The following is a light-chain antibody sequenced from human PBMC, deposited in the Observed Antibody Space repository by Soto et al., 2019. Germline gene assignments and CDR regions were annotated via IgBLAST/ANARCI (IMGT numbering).Light chain of an antibody. CDR1: QSVSTN. V-gene: IGKV3-15*01. CDR2: GAS. CDR3: QQYHKWPPYT. J-gene: IGKJ2*01. Sequence: EIVMTQSPATLSVSPGERATLSCRASQSVSTNLAWYQQKPGQAPRLLMYGASTRATGIPARFSGSGSRTEFTLTISSLQSEDFAVYYCQQYHKWPPYTFGQGTKLEIK.